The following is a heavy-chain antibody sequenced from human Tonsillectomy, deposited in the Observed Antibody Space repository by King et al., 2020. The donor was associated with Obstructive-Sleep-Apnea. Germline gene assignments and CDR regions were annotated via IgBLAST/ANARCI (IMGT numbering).Heavy chain of an antibody. CDR3: ARAYYYGSGSYLDFDY. J-gene: IGHJ4*02. Sequence: VQLVESGGGLVQPGGSLRLSCAASRFTLSNYWMHWVRQAPGKGLVWVSRINSDGSSTSYADSVKGRFTISRDNAKNTLYLQMNSLRAEDTALYYCARAYYYGSGSYLDFDYWGQGTLVTVSS. V-gene: IGHV3-74*01. CDR1: RFTLSNYW. D-gene: IGHD3-10*01. CDR2: INSDGSST.